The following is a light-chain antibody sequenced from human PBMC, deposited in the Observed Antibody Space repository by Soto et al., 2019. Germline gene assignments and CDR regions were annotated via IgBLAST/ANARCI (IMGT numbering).Light chain of an antibody. V-gene: IGKV3-15*01. CDR2: DAS. Sequence: EIVMTQSPATLSVSPGERVTLSCRARQSVGSNLAWYQQTPGQAPRVVIYDASTRATVIPARFSGSGSGTDFTLTISSLQAEDVALYYCQQYYSSITFGQGTRLEI. J-gene: IGKJ5*01. CDR1: QSVGSN. CDR3: QQYYSSIT.